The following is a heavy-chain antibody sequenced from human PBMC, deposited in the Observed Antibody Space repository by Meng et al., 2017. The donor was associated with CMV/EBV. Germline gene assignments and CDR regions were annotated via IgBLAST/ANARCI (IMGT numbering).Heavy chain of an antibody. CDR2: ISAYNGNT. CDR3: ARSVTAAMEYSSSPGNYYGMDV. V-gene: IGHV1-18*01. D-gene: IGHD6-6*01. CDR1: GYTFTSYG. Sequence: ASVKVSCKASGYTFTSYGISWVRQAPGQGLEWMGWISAYNGNTNYAQKLQGRVTMTTDTSTSTAYMELRSLRSDDTAVYYCARSVTAAMEYSSSPGNYYGMDVWGQGTTVTVSS. J-gene: IGHJ6*02.